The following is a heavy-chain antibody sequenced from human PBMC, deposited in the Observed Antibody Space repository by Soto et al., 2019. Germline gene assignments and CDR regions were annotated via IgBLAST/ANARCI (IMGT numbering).Heavy chain of an antibody. CDR3: EEGENYWTN. V-gene: IGHV4-31*03. Sequence: QVQLQESGPGLVKPSQTLSLTCTVSGGSIRRRDFYWTWIRQHPGKGLEWIGYTHYSGSTFHNPSLKSRLTMSVDTTKNQFSLKRSSATAADTAIYYGEEGENYWTNCGQGTPVTVSA. J-gene: IGHJ1*01. CDR1: GGSIRRRDFY. CDR2: THYSGST. D-gene: IGHD1-1*01.